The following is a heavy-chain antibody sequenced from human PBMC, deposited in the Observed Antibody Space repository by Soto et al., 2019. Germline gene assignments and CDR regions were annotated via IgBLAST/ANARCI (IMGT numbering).Heavy chain of an antibody. CDR2: VNNDGSNA. CDR3: ARKGPMSMDV. Sequence: GSLRLSCAASGFTFSSYWMHWVRQAPGKGLVWVSRVNNDGSNANYADSVKGRFTISRDNAKNTLYLQMNSLRAEDTAVYYCARKGPMSMDVWGKGTTVTVSS. CDR1: GFTFSSYW. J-gene: IGHJ6*03. V-gene: IGHV3-74*01.